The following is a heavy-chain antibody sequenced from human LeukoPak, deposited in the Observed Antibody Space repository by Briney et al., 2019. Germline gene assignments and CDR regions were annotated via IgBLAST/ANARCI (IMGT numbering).Heavy chain of an antibody. V-gene: IGHV3-48*03. D-gene: IGHD3-16*02. CDR1: GFTFSSYA. CDR2: ISSSGSTI. CDR3: ARVSLGLRLGELSLNVGKDY. J-gene: IGHJ4*02. Sequence: RTGGSLRLSCSASGFTFSSYAMHWVRQAPGKGLEWVSYISSSGSTIYYADSVKGRFTISRDNAKNSLYLQMNSLRAEDTAVYYCARVSLGLRLGELSLNVGKDYWGQGTLVTVSS.